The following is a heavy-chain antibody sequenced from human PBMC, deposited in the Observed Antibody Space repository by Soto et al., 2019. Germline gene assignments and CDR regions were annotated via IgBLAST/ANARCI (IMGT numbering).Heavy chain of an antibody. CDR3: VREERSVLTTHYNYYIDV. V-gene: IGHV3-13*01. D-gene: IGHD4-17*01. CDR1: GFTFSSYD. Sequence: PGGSLRLSCAASGFTFSSYDMHWVRQVAGKSLEWVSAIGSTGDTYYSDSVKGRFTISRENARDSLYLQMNSLRAGDTAVYYCVREERSVLTTHYNYYIDVWAKGTTVTVSS. J-gene: IGHJ6*03. CDR2: IGSTGDT.